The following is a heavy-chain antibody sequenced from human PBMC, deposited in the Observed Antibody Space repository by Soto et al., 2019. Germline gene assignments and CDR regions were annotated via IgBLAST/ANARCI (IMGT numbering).Heavy chain of an antibody. CDR1: GGTLSSFA. J-gene: IGHJ6*02. CDR2: FIPVVAMA. V-gene: IGHV1-69*04. D-gene: IGHD1-1*01. CDR3: VNGHDNYFYYGMDV. Sequence: QVQLVQSGSEVKKPGSSVKVSCKTSGGTLSSFAISWVRQAPGQGLEWVGTFIPVVAMAKYGQNFQGRVTITADQSTNTLFMELRSLRYEDTAMYYCVNGHDNYFYYGMDVWGQGTTVTVSS.